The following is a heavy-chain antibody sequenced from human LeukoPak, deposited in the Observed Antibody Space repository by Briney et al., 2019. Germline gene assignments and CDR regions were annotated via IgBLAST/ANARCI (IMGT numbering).Heavy chain of an antibody. CDR3: ATRLRSNLLDY. CDR2: VDPEDGET. CDR1: GYTFTDYY. D-gene: IGHD4-17*01. J-gene: IGHJ4*02. V-gene: IGHV1-69-2*01. Sequence: ASVKVSCKVSGYTFTDYYMHWVQQAPGKGLEWMGLVDPEDGETIYAEKFQGRVTITAATSTDTAYMELSSLRSEDTAVYYCATRLRSNLLDYWGQGTLVTVSS.